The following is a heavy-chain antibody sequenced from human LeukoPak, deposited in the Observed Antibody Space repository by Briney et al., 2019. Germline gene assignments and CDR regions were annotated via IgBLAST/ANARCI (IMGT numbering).Heavy chain of an antibody. J-gene: IGHJ4*02. CDR2: MNPNSGNT. CDR1: GYTFTSYG. CDR3: AIDDYGDYNFDY. V-gene: IGHV1-8*02. Sequence: ASVKVSCKASGYTFTSYGISWVRQATGQGLEWMGWMNPNSGNTGYAQKFQGRVTMTRNTSISTAYMELSSLRSEDTAVYYCAIDDYGDYNFDYWGQGTLVTVSS. D-gene: IGHD4-17*01.